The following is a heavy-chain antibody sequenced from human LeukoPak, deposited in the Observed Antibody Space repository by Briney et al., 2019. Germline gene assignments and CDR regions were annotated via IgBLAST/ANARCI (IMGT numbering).Heavy chain of an antibody. CDR2: IKQDGSEK. CDR1: GFIFSRYW. D-gene: IGHD7-27*01. Sequence: GGSLRLSCAASGFIFSRYWMSWVRQAPGKGLEWVANIKQDGSEKYYVDSVKGRFTISRDNAKNSLYLQMNSLRAEDTAVYYCARVTGDRSYYYYMDVWGKGTTVTVSS. V-gene: IGHV3-7*01. CDR3: ARVTGDRSYYYYMDV. J-gene: IGHJ6*03.